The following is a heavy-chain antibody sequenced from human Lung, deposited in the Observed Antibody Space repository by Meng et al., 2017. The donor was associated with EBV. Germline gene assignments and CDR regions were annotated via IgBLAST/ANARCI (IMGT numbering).Heavy chain of an antibody. CDR2: IYSNGNT. V-gene: IGHV4-30-4*01. D-gene: IGHD1-26*01. CDR1: GDSISSSGYY. Sequence: GERRELGPGLVKPSQTLSLTRAVSGDSISSSGYYWTWIRQPAGKGLEWIGYIYSNGNTYYNPSLRSRVNMSVDRSRSLLSLRLTSATATDTAVYFCARGGVTGSFYFDSWGQGILVTVSS. CDR3: ARGGVTGSFYFDS. J-gene: IGHJ4*02.